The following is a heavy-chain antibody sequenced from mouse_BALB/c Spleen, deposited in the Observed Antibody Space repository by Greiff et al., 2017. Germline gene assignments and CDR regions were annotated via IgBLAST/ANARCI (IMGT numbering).Heavy chain of an antibody. D-gene: IGHD1-1*01. CDR3: TRRDSSSSLDY. CDR2: IYPGNSDT. CDR1: GYSFTSDW. J-gene: IGHJ2*01. V-gene: IGHV1-5*01. Sequence: VQLQQSGPVLARPGASVKMSCKASGYSFTSDWMHWVKQRSGQCLEWIGAIYPGNSDTSYNQKFKGKAKLTADTSASTAYMELSNLTNEDSAVYYCTRRDSSSSLDYWGQGTTLTVSS.